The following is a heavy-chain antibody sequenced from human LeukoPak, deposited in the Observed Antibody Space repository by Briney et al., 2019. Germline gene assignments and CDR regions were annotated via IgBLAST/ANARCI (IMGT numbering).Heavy chain of an antibody. V-gene: IGHV4-59*08. CDR1: GASVSGVY. CDR3: ARGSRGDIVVVPAATYDY. Sequence: PSETLSLTCTVSGASVSGVYWSWIRQPPGKGLEWIGYIYHSGDSNCNPSLKSRVTVSLDTSKNQVSLRLTSVTAADTAVYYCARGSRGDIVVVPAATYDYWGQGTLVTVSS. D-gene: IGHD2-2*01. CDR2: IYHSGDS. J-gene: IGHJ4*02.